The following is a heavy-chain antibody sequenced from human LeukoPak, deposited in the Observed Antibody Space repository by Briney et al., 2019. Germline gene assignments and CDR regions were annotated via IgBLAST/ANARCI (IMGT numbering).Heavy chain of an antibody. CDR3: ARGEDTAMITGGYNWFDP. J-gene: IGHJ5*02. CDR2: MKQDGSEK. D-gene: IGHD5-18*01. CDR1: GFTFSSYW. Sequence: GGSLRLSCAASGFTFSSYWMNWVRQAPGKGLEWVANMKQDGSEKYYVDSVKGRFTISRDNARNSLYLQMNSLRAEDTAVYYCARGEDTAMITGGYNWFDPWGQGTLVTVSS. V-gene: IGHV3-7*01.